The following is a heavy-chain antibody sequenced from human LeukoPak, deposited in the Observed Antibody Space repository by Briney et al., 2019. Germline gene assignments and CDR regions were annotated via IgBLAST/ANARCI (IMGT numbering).Heavy chain of an antibody. CDR1: GGSISSYY. CDR2: IFASGST. J-gene: IGHJ4*02. D-gene: IGHD1-26*01. CDR3: VRGIVGTTRHFYF. V-gene: IGHV4-4*07. Sequence: PSETLSLTCTVSGGSISSYYWSWIRQPAGKGLEWVGHIFASGSTNYNPSLRSRVTMSVDTSKNQFSLKLRSVTDADTAVYYCVRGIVGTTRHFYFWGQGALVTVSS.